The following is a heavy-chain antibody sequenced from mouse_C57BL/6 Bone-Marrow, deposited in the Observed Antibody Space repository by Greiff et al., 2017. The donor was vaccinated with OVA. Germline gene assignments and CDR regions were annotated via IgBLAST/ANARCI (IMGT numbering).Heavy chain of an antibody. Sequence: QVQLKESGAELVKPGASVKISCKASGYAFSSYWMNWVKQRPGKGLEWIGQIYPGDGDTNYNGKFKGKATLTADKSSSTAYMQLSSLTSEDSAVDFCAGGWHVYYCDYWGQGTTLTVAS. D-gene: IGHD1-1*02. CDR1: GYAFSSYW. V-gene: IGHV1-80*01. J-gene: IGHJ2*01. CDR3: AGGWHVYYCDY. CDR2: IYPGDGDT.